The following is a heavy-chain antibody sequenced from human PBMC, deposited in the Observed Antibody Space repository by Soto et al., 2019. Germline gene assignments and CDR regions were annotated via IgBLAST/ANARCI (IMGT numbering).Heavy chain of an antibody. CDR1: GFSFSSYA. Sequence: GGSLRLSCVVSGFSFSSYAMSWVRQVPGKGLEWVSAISSGGTSTYYADSLKGRFNTSRDNAKNSLYLQMNSLRAEDTAVYYCAREYGGNSGTFDYWGQGTLVTVSS. J-gene: IGHJ4*02. V-gene: IGHV3-21*01. CDR2: ISSGGTST. CDR3: AREYGGNSGTFDY. D-gene: IGHD2-21*02.